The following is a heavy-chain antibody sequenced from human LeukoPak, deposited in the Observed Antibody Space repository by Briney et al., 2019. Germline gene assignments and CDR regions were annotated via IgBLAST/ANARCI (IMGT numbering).Heavy chain of an antibody. CDR3: AARIQLWFLDDY. V-gene: IGHV4-38-2*02. Sequence: SETLSLTCTVSGYSISSGYYWGWIRQPPGKGLEWIGSIYYSGSTYYNPSLKSRVTISVDTSKNQFSLKLSSVTAADTAVYYCAARIQLWFLDDYWGQGTLVTVSS. CDR2: IYYSGST. CDR1: GYSISSGYY. J-gene: IGHJ4*02. D-gene: IGHD5-18*01.